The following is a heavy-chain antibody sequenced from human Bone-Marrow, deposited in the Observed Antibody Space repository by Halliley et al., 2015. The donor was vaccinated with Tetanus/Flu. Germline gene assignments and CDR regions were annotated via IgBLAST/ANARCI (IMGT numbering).Heavy chain of an antibody. D-gene: IGHD2-21*02. J-gene: IGHJ6*02. CDR1: GGSINSGGYF. V-gene: IGHV4-61*08. CDR2: MYYSGST. CDR3: AGGAGTAYYYGMDV. Sequence: GLVKPSETLSLSCAVSGGSINSGGYFWSWIRQTPGKGLEWIGYMYYSGSTDYHPSLRSRVSISVDTSKNQFSLNLRSVTAADTAVYYCAGGAGTAYYYGMDVWGQGTTVTVSS.